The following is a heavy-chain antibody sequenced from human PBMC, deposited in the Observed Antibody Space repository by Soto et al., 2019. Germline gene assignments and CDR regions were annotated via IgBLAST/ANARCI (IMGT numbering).Heavy chain of an antibody. CDR1: GFSFSSYA. V-gene: IGHV3-23*01. J-gene: IGHJ4*02. CDR2: ISARGGSS. D-gene: IGHD5-12*01. CDR3: AKGSIEYSASVEN. Sequence: DVQLLESGGGLVQPGGSLRLSCAASGFSFSSYAMVWVRQAPGKGLEWVAVISARGGSSYFADSGKGRFTLSRDNSKNVLSLEMHSLRAEDTAIYFCAKGSIEYSASVENWGQGTLVVVSS.